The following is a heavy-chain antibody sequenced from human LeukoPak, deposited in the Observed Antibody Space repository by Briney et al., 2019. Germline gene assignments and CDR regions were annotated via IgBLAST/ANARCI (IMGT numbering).Heavy chain of an antibody. CDR1: GFTFSSYS. V-gene: IGHV3-48*01. CDR3: SRDLSN. J-gene: IGHJ3*01. Sequence: GGSLRLSCAASGFTFSSYSMNWVRQAPGKGLEWVSYISSTIRTIYYTYPVKGRSTIPKDNAKHSLHLQMNRLRAEHRPVYYCSRDLSNWGQGTMVTVSS. CDR2: ISSTIRTI.